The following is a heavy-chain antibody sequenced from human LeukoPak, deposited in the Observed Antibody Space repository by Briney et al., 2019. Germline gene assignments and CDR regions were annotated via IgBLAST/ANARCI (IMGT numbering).Heavy chain of an antibody. CDR2: IYPGDSDT. Sequence: GESLKISCKGSGYSFTSYWIGWVRQMPGKGLEWMGIIYPGDSDTRYCPSFQGQVTISADKSISTAYLQWSSLKASDTAMYYCARQVPYSSSAYYYYYYMDVWGKGTTVTVSS. CDR1: GYSFTSYW. D-gene: IGHD6-6*01. CDR3: ARQVPYSSSAYYYYYYMDV. J-gene: IGHJ6*03. V-gene: IGHV5-51*01.